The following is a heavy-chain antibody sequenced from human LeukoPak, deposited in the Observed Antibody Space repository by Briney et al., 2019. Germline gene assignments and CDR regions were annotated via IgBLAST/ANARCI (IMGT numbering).Heavy chain of an antibody. D-gene: IGHD5-12*01. J-gene: IGHJ4*02. CDR1: GFTFSSYA. CDR2: ISGSGGST. V-gene: IGHV3-23*01. CDR3: AKNRYDRPPFDY. Sequence: TGGSLRLSCAASGFTFSSYAMSWVRQAPGKGLEWVSAISGSGGSTYYADPVKGRFTISRDNSKNTLYLQMNSLRAEDTAVYYCAKNRYDRPPFDYWGQGTLVTVSS.